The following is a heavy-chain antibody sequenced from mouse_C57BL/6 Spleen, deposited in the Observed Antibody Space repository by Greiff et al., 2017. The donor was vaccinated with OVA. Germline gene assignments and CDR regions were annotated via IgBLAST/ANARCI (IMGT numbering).Heavy chain of an antibody. Sequence: QVHVKQPGAELVKPGASVKMSCKASGYTFTSYWITWVKQRPGQGLEWIGDIYPGSGSTNYNEKFKSKATLTVDTSSSTAYMQLSSLTSEDSAVYYCAREVGYSAGFAYWGQGTLVTVSA. CDR3: AREVGYSAGFAY. J-gene: IGHJ3*01. CDR1: GYTFTSYW. V-gene: IGHV1-55*01. CDR2: IYPGSGST. D-gene: IGHD2-3*01.